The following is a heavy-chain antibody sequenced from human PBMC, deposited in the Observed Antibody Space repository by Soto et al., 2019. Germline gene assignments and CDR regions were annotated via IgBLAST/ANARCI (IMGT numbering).Heavy chain of an antibody. CDR1: GASIGTSN. Sequence: LSLTCAVSGASIGTSNWWSWVRQSPGKGLEWVAAISHDGSNKYYVDSVKGRFTVSKDNSKNTLFLQMNSLRAEDTAMYYCAKVVEQQLVRLGFDIWGQGTMVT. CDR2: ISHDGSNK. V-gene: IGHV3-30*18. J-gene: IGHJ3*02. CDR3: AKVVEQQLVRLGFDI. D-gene: IGHD6-13*01.